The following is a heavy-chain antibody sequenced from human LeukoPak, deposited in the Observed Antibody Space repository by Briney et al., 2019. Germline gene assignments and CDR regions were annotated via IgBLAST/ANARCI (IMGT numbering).Heavy chain of an antibody. D-gene: IGHD2-2*01. J-gene: IGHJ4*02. CDR3: ARANALYCSSTSCLFDY. CDR1: GYTFTGYY. V-gene: IGHV1-2*02. Sequence: ASVKVSCKASGYTFTGYYMHWVRLAPGQGLEWMAWINPNSGGTYYAQNFHDRITMTRDTSISTAYMELSRLRSDDTAIYYCARANALYCSSTSCLFDYWGQGTLVTVSS. CDR2: INPNSGGT.